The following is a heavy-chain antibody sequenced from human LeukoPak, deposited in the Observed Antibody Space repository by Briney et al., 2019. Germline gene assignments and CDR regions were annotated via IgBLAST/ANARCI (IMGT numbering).Heavy chain of an antibody. CDR3: ARIRDHFHWYLDL. J-gene: IGHJ2*01. CDR1: GFTVATNY. D-gene: IGHD3-3*02. Sequence: PGGSLTLSCTASGFTVATNYMNWVRQPPGEGLEWVSILYSGADTYYADSVKGRFVVSRDSSKNMLFLHMNALRPEDTAVYYCARIRDHFHWYLDLWGRGTLVTVSS. CDR2: LYSGADT. V-gene: IGHV3-53*01.